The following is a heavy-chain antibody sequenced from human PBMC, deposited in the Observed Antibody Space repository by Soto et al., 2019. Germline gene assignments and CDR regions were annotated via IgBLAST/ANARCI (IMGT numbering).Heavy chain of an antibody. Sequence: QITLKESGPTLVKPTQTLTLPCTFSGFSFTTAGMGVGCIRQPPGKALEWLALIYWDDDKRYRPSMKSRLTISKDASSNQVVLTLTNMDPADTATYYCAHLYWAASGPRYYFDYWGQGTLVTVSS. CDR2: IYWDDDK. J-gene: IGHJ4*02. D-gene: IGHD2-15*01. CDR3: AHLYWAASGPRYYFDY. CDR1: GFSFTTAGMG. V-gene: IGHV2-5*02.